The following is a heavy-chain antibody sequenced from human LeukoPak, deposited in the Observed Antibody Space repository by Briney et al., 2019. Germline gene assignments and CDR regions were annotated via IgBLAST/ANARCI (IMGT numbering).Heavy chain of an antibody. J-gene: IGHJ4*02. D-gene: IGHD3-16*01. CDR3: AREGEMGICFDN. CDR2: IWYDGSNK. CDR1: GFTFSNYG. Sequence: GGSLRLSCAASGFTFSNYGMHWVRQAPGKGLEWVAVIWYDGSNKYYVDSVKGRFTISRDNSKNTLFLQMNSLTAEDTAVYYCAREGEMGICFDNWGQGTWSPSPQ. V-gene: IGHV3-33*01.